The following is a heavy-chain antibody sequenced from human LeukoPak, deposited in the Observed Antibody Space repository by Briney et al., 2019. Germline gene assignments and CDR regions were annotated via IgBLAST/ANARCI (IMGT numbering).Heavy chain of an antibody. Sequence: PSETLSLTCTVSGGSISSYYWSWIRQPPGKGLEWTGYIYYSGSTNYNPSLKSRVTISVDTSKNQFSLKLCSVTAADTAVYYCARDVVAEDLDTNNWFDPWGQGALVTVSS. V-gene: IGHV4-59*01. J-gene: IGHJ5*02. CDR1: GGSISSYY. CDR3: ARDVVAEDLDTNNWFDP. CDR2: IYYSGST. D-gene: IGHD3/OR15-3a*01.